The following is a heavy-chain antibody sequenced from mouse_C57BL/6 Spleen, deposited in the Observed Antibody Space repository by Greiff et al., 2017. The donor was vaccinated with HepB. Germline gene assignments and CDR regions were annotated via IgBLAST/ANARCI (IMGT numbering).Heavy chain of an antibody. CDR2: IYPGDGDT. Sequence: QVQLKQSGAELVKPGASVKISCKASGYAFSSYWMNWVKQRPGKGLEWIGQIYPGDGDTNYNGKFKGKATLTADKSSSTAYMQLSSLTSEDSAVYFCAREEVYGNGYFDYWGQGTTLTVSS. V-gene: IGHV1-80*01. CDR3: AREEVYGNGYFDY. J-gene: IGHJ2*01. D-gene: IGHD2-1*01. CDR1: GYAFSSYW.